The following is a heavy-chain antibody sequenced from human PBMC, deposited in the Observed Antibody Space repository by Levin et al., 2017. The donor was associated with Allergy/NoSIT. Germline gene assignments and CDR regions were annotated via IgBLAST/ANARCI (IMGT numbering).Heavy chain of an antibody. CDR2: ISGSGGST. CDR1: GFTFSSYA. Sequence: GGSLRLSCAASGFTFSSYAMSWVRQAPGKGLEWVSAISGSGGSTYYADSVKGRFTISRDNSKNTLYLQMNSLRAEDTAVYYCAKDLLYSTVTTNYFDYWGQGTLVTVSS. V-gene: IGHV3-23*01. CDR3: AKDLLYSTVTTNYFDY. J-gene: IGHJ4*02. D-gene: IGHD4-17*01.